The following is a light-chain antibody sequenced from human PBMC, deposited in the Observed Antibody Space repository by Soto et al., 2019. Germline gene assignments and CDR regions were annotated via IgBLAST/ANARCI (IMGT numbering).Light chain of an antibody. CDR1: SRDVGVYKY. V-gene: IGLV2-11*01. J-gene: IGLJ1*01. Sequence: QSALIQPRSVSGSPGQSVTISCTGTSRDVGVYKYVSWYRQYPGKAPKLMIYDVITRPSGVPDRFSGSKSGNTASLTISGLQADDEADYYCCSYAGEYTFVFGTGTKLTVL. CDR2: DVI. CDR3: CSYAGEYTFV.